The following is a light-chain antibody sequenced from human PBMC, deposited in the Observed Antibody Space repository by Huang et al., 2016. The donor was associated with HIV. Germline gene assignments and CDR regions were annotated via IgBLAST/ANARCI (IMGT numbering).Light chain of an antibody. CDR2: GAS. J-gene: IGKJ1*01. V-gene: IGKV3-15*01. CDR3: QQYNNWPGT. Sequence: DIVMTQSPAPLSVSPGERATLSCWASQSFSNNLPWYQQKPGQAPRLLIYGASTRANGNPARLSGSGSGTEFTLTISSLQSEDFAVYYCQQYNNWPGTFGQGTKVEIK. CDR1: QSFSNN.